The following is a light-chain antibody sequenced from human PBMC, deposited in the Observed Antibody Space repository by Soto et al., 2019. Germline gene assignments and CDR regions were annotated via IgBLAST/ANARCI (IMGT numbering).Light chain of an antibody. CDR3: CSYAGSYTWV. CDR1: SSDVGHYNF. J-gene: IGLJ3*02. Sequence: QSALTQPHSMSGSPGQSVTISCSGTSSDVGHYNFVSWYQHHPGKAPKLLIYDVTTRPSGVPDRFSGSKSGNTASLTISGLQAEDEADFYCCSYAGSYTWVFGGGTKVTVL. CDR2: DVT. V-gene: IGLV2-11*01.